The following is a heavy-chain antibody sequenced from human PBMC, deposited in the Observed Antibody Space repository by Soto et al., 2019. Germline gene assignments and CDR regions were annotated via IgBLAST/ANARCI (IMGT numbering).Heavy chain of an antibody. Sequence: EVQLLESGGDVVRPGGSLRLSCAASAFTFSSYAMGWVRQAPGKGLEWVAGVRRAGTYTFYADSVRGRFSISRDNSRDTVDLYMNALRGDDTAVYFCVKYTVTEDLGESWGQGTLVSVSS. CDR1: AFTFSSYA. CDR3: VKYTVTEDLGES. V-gene: IGHV3-23*01. D-gene: IGHD3-16*01. CDR2: VRRAGTYT. J-gene: IGHJ5*02.